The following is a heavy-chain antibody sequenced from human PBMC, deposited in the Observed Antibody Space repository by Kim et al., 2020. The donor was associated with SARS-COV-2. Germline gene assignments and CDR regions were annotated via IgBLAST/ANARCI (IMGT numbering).Heavy chain of an antibody. V-gene: IGHV3-30*18. Sequence: GGSLRLSCAASGFTFSSYGMHWVRQAPGKGLEWVAVISYDGSNKYYADSVKGRFTISRDNSKNTLYLQMNSLRAEDTAVYYCAKGRGLGGHPDAFDIWGEGGIVTLS. CDR3: AKGRGLGGHPDAFDI. CDR2: ISYDGSNK. CDR1: GFTFSSYG. J-gene: IGHJ3*02. D-gene: IGHD1-26*01.